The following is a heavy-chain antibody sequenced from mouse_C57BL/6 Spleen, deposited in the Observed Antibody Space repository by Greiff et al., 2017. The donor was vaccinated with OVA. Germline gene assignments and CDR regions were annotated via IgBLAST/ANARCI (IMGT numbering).Heavy chain of an antibody. Sequence: QVQLQQSGAELVKPGASVKISCKASGYAFSSYWMNWVKQRPGKGLEWIGQIYPGDGDTNYNGKFKGKATLTADKSSSTAYMHLSSLTSEDSAVYFCARSYYDYDGGLYYAMDYWGQGTSVTVSS. CDR2: IYPGDGDT. V-gene: IGHV1-80*01. CDR3: ARSYYDYDGGLYYAMDY. CDR1: GYAFSSYW. D-gene: IGHD2-4*01. J-gene: IGHJ4*01.